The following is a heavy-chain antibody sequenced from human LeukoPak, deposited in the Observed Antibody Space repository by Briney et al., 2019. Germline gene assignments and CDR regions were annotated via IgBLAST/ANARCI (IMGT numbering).Heavy chain of an antibody. Sequence: SETLSLTCAVYGGSFSGYYWSWIRQPPGKGLEWIGEINHSGSTNYNPSLKSRVTISVDTSKNQFSLKLSSVTAADTAVYYCARENTDFWSGYRNWFDPRGQGTLVTVSS. V-gene: IGHV4-34*01. CDR3: ARENTDFWSGYRNWFDP. J-gene: IGHJ5*02. CDR1: GGSFSGYY. D-gene: IGHD3-3*01. CDR2: INHSGST.